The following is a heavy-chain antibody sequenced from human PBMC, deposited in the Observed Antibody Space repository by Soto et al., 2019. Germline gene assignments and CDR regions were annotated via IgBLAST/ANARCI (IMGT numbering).Heavy chain of an antibody. Sequence: ASVKVSCKASGYTFTSYAMHWVRQAPGQRLEWMGWINAGNGNTKYSQKFQGRVTITRDTSASTAYMELSSLRSEDTAVYYCAREYEGIAVAPVAIPGYWGQGTLVTVSS. J-gene: IGHJ4*02. CDR2: INAGNGNT. V-gene: IGHV1-3*01. D-gene: IGHD6-19*01. CDR3: AREYEGIAVAPVAIPGY. CDR1: GYTFTSYA.